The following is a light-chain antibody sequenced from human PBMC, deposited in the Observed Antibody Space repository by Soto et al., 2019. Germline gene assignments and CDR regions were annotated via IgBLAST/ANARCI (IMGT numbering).Light chain of an antibody. V-gene: IGKV3-15*01. CDR3: QQYNNWPPWT. Sequence: EIVMTQSPATLSVSPGERATLSCRASQSVSSNLAWYQQKPGQASRLLIYGASTRATGIPARFSGSGSGTEFTLTSRRLQSEDFAVYYCQQYNNWPPWTFGQGTKVEIK. CDR2: GAS. J-gene: IGKJ1*01. CDR1: QSVSSN.